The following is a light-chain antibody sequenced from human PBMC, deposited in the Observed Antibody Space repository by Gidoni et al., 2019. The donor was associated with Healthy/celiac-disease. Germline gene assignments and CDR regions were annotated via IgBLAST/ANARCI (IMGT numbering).Light chain of an antibody. CDR1: KLGDKY. CDR3: QAWDSSIVV. Sequence: SSDLTQPPSASVSPGQTASITCSGDKLGDKYACWYQQKPGQSPVLVIYQDSKRPSGIPERFSGSNSGNTATLTISGTQAMDEADYYCQAWDSSIVVFGGGTKLTVL. J-gene: IGLJ2*01. CDR2: QDS. V-gene: IGLV3-1*01.